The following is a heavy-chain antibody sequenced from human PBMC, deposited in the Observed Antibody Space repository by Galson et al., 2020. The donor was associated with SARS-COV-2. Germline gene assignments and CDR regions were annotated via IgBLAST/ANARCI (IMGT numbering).Heavy chain of an antibody. V-gene: IGHV4-31*03. Sequence: ASETLSLTCTVSGGSISSGGYYWSWIRQHPGKGLEWIGYIYYSGSTYYNPSLKSRVTISVDTSKNQFSLKLSSVTAADTAVYYCARGGNYYGSWNVWGQGTTVTVSS. CDR3: ARGGNYYGSWNV. CDR1: GGSISSGGYY. D-gene: IGHD3-10*01. J-gene: IGHJ6*02. CDR2: IYYSGST.